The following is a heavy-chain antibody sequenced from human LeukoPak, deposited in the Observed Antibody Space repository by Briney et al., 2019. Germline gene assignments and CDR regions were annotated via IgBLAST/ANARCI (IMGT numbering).Heavy chain of an antibody. Sequence: ASVKVSCKASGYTFTGYYMHWVRQAPGQGLEWMGWINPNSGGTNYAQKFQGRVTMTRNTSISTAYMELSSLRSEDTAVYYCARFSSGRAYYYGMDVWGQGTTVTVSS. CDR1: GYTFTGYY. V-gene: IGHV1-2*02. CDR2: INPNSGGT. CDR3: ARFSSGRAYYYGMDV. D-gene: IGHD3-10*01. J-gene: IGHJ6*02.